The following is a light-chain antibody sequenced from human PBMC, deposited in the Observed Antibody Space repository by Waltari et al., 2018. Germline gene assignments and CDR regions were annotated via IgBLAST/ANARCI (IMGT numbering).Light chain of an antibody. J-gene: IGKJ1*01. Sequence: ENVLTQSPGTLSLSPGERGALSCSASQSVASNYVAWYQLRPGQAPRLLIYDASSRAPGIPDRVSGSGSGTDFTLTISRLEPEDFAVYYCQQYGTSPRTFGQGTKVEV. CDR2: DAS. CDR3: QQYGTSPRT. CDR1: QSVASNY. V-gene: IGKV3-20*01.